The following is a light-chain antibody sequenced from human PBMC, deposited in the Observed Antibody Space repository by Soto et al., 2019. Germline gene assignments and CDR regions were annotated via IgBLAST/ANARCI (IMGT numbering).Light chain of an antibody. CDR1: QTISSW. Sequence: DIQMTQSPSTLSGSVGERVTITCRASQTISSWLAWYQQKPGKAPTLLIYKASTLKSGVPSRFSGSGSGTEFTHTISSLQPDDFASYYCQHYNSYSEAFGQGTKVELK. V-gene: IGKV1-5*03. CDR3: QHYNSYSEA. J-gene: IGKJ1*01. CDR2: KAS.